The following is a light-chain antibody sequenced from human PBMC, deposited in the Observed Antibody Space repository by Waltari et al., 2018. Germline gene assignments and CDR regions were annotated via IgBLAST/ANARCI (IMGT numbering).Light chain of an antibody. V-gene: IGLV2-14*01. CDR3: SSYTSSNTFV. J-gene: IGLJ1*01. CDR1: SSDVGGYEY. Sequence: QSALTQPASVSGSPGQSITISCTGTSSDVGGYEYVSWFQQHPGKAPKVMIYGVSNRPSGVSDRFSASKSGVTASLTISGLQAEDEADYYCSSYTSSNTFVVGTGTKVTVL. CDR2: GVS.